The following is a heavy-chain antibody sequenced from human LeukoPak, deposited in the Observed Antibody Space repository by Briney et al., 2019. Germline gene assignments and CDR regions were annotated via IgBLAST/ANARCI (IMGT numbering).Heavy chain of an antibody. J-gene: IGHJ4*02. Sequence: GGSLRLSCAASGFTFSSYSMNLVRQAPGKGLEWISYISSSGYTIYYADSVKGRFTIFRDSAKNSLYLQMDSLRDEDTAVYYCARQMYSSGCSDFWGQGTLVTVSS. CDR1: GFTFSSYS. V-gene: IGHV3-48*02. CDR2: ISSSGYTI. D-gene: IGHD6-19*01. CDR3: ARQMYSSGCSDF.